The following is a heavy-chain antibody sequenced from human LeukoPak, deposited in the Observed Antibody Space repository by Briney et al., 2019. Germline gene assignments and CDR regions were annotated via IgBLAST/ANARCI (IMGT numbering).Heavy chain of an antibody. D-gene: IGHD6-13*01. CDR2: IKSKTDGGTT. CDR3: ARDPRRGGSWTYRFDY. V-gene: IGHV3-15*01. Sequence: GGSLRLSCAASGFTFSNAWMSWVRQAPGKGLEWVDRIKSKTDGGTTDYAAPVKGRFTISRDDSKNALYLQMNSLRAEDTAVYYCARDPRRGGSWTYRFDYWGQGTLVTVSS. J-gene: IGHJ4*02. CDR1: GFTFSNAW.